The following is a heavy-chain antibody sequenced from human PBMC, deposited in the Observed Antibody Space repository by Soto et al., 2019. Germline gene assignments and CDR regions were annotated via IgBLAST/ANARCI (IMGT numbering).Heavy chain of an antibody. CDR1: GDSVTSGSYY. Sequence: SETLSLTCIVSGDSVTSGSYYWTWLRQPPGKGLEWIGYISYTGRTKYDPSLQSRVTISVDTSKNDFSLNLSSVTAADTAVYFCAREWGLLPYYVMNVWGHGTAVTVSS. D-gene: IGHD7-27*01. V-gene: IGHV4-61*03. CDR2: ISYTGRT. CDR3: AREWGLLPYYVMNV. J-gene: IGHJ6*02.